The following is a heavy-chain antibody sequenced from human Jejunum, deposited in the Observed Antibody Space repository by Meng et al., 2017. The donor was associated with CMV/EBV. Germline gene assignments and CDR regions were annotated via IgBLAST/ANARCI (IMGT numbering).Heavy chain of an antibody. Sequence: AASGFKFDEYGMTWVRQAPGKGLGWVSGINWNGGSRGYADSVKGRFTISRDNAKNSLYLQMNSLRAEDTALYYCARVFSRGDGSGWGQGTLVTVSS. V-gene: IGHV3-20*03. J-gene: IGHJ4*02. D-gene: IGHD3-22*01. CDR3: ARVFSRGDGSG. CDR2: INWNGGSR. CDR1: GFKFDEYG.